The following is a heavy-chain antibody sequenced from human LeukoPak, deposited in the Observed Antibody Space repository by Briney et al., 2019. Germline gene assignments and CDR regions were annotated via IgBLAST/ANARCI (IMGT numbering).Heavy chain of an antibody. CDR2: ISSSSSYI. CDR1: GFTFSSYS. CDR3: ARENGYSYGLALDY. J-gene: IGHJ4*02. Sequence: GGSLRLSCAASGFTFSSYSMNWVRQAPGKGLEWVSSISSSSSYIYYADSVKGQFTISRDNAKNSLYLQMNSLRAEDTAVYYCARENGYSYGLALDYWGQGTLVTVSS. V-gene: IGHV3-21*01. D-gene: IGHD5-18*01.